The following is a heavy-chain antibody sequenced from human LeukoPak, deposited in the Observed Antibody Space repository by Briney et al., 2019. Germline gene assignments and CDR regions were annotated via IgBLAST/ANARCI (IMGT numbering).Heavy chain of an antibody. CDR1: GFTFSSYG. Sequence: PGGSLRLSCAASGFTFSSYGMSWVRQAPGRGLEWVSAISGSGGRTHYADSVKGRFTISRDNSKNTLYLQMNSLRAEDTAVYYCAKVDYYDSSGNYPNWFDPWGQGTLVTVSS. D-gene: IGHD3-22*01. V-gene: IGHV3-23*01. CDR3: AKVDYYDSSGNYPNWFDP. CDR2: ISGSGGRT. J-gene: IGHJ5*02.